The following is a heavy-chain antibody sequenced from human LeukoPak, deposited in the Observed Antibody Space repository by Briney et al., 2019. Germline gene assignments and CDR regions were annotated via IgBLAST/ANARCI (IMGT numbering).Heavy chain of an antibody. Sequence: GGSLRLSCAASGFTFSSYGMHWVRQAPGKGLEWVAVIWYDGSNKYYADSVKGRFTISRDNSKNTLYLQMNSLRAEDTAVYYCASSLEYSSSGVAFDIWGQGTMVTVSS. CDR3: ASSLEYSSSGVAFDI. V-gene: IGHV3-33*01. D-gene: IGHD6-6*01. J-gene: IGHJ3*02. CDR2: IWYDGSNK. CDR1: GFTFSSYG.